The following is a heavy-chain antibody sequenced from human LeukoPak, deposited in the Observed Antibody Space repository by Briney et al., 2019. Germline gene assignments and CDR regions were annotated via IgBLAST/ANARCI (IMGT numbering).Heavy chain of an antibody. CDR3: ATTIGLRYYYYGMDV. D-gene: IGHD5-24*01. J-gene: IGHJ6*02. V-gene: IGHV3-53*01. CDR2: IYSGGST. CDR1: GFTFSSYA. Sequence: GGSLRLSCAASGFTFSSYAMSWVRQAPGKGLEWVSVIYSGGSTYYADSVKGRFTISRDNSKNTLYLQMNSLRAEDTAVYYCATTIGLRYYYYGMDVWGQGTTVTVSS.